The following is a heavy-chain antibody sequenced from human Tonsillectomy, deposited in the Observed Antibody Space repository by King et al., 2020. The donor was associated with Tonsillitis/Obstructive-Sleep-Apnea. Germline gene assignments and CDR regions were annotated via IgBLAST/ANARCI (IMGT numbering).Heavy chain of an antibody. Sequence: VQLVESGAEVKKPGASVKVSCKASSYTFTSYGISWVRQAPGQGLEWMGWISAYNGNTNYAQKLQGRVTMTTDTSTSTAYMELRSLRSDDTAVYYCARDYSQLGYSSSWGDYWGQGTLVTVSS. CDR3: ARDYSQLGYSSSWGDY. D-gene: IGHD6-13*01. J-gene: IGHJ4*02. CDR2: ISAYNGNT. CDR1: SYTFTSYG. V-gene: IGHV1-18*01.